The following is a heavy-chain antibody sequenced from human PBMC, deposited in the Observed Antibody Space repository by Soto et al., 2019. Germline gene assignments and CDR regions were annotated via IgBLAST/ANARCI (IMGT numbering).Heavy chain of an antibody. CDR3: ARGLPDGSGQYCDY. CDR1: GFTFSSYS. CDR2: ISSSSSYI. V-gene: IGHV3-21*01. Sequence: SGGGLVKPGGSLRLSCAASGFTFSSYSMNWVRQAPGKGLEWVSSISSSSSYIYYGDSVKGRFTISRDNAKNSLYLQMNSLRAEDTAVYYCARGLPDGSGQYCDYWGQGTLVTVSS. D-gene: IGHD3-10*01. J-gene: IGHJ4*02.